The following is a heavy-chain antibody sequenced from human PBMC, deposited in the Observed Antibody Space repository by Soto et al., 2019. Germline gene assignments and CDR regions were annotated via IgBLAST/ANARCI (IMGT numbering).Heavy chain of an antibody. CDR2: LYDVDGS. CDR3: ATWHEREHAFDV. Sequence: VQLMESGGGLVYPGASLRLSCETSGFSFRDHSMNWVRQAPGKGLQWVSALYDVDGSFYADSVTGRFTTSSDSSKTTVYLQMNDLRPDDTAVYYCATWHEREHAFDVWGQGTTVTISS. D-gene: IGHD1-1*01. V-gene: IGHV3-66*01. CDR1: GFSFRDHS. J-gene: IGHJ3*01.